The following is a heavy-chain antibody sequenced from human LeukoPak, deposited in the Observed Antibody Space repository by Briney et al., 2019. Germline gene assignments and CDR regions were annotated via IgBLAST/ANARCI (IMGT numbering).Heavy chain of an antibody. J-gene: IGHJ6*02. D-gene: IGHD2-2*01. CDR2: IYTSGSN. CDR3: VRSSRYVVVPAATNYYGMDV. V-gene: IGHV4-4*07. Sequence: SETLSLTCTVSGGSISSYYWSWIRQPAGKGLEWIGRIYTSGSNNYNPSLKSRVTMSVDTSKNQFSLKLRPVTAADTAVYYCVRSSRYVVVPAATNYYGMDVWGQGTTVTVSS. CDR1: GGSISSYY.